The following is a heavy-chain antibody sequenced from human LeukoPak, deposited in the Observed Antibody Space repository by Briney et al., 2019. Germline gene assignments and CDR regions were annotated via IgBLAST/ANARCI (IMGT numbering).Heavy chain of an antibody. CDR2: IYTSGST. Sequence: TSETLSLTCTVSGSSISSGSYYWSWIRQPAGKGLEWIGRIYTSGSTNYNPSLKSRVTISVDTSKNQFSLKLSSVTAADTAVYYCARAPGIAAEAPLGWFDPWGQGTLVTVSS. CDR1: GSSISSGSYY. J-gene: IGHJ5*02. CDR3: ARAPGIAAEAPLGWFDP. D-gene: IGHD6-13*01. V-gene: IGHV4-61*02.